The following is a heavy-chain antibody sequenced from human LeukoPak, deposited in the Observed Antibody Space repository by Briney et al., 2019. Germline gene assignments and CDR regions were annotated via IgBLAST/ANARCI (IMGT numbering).Heavy chain of an antibody. D-gene: IGHD6-6*01. V-gene: IGHV4-4*09. CDR3: ARARTNYYYYYMDV. Sequence: SETLSLTCTVSGGSISSHYWSWIRQPPGKGLEWIGYIYTSGSTNYNPSLKSRVTISVDTSKNQLSLKLSSVTAADTAVYYCARARTNYYYYYMDVWGKGTTVTVSS. J-gene: IGHJ6*03. CDR1: GGSISSHY. CDR2: IYTSGST.